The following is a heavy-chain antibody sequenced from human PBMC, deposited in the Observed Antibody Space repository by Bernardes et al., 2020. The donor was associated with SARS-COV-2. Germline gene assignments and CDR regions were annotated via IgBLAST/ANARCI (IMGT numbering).Heavy chain of an antibody. CDR3: ARGFYDILTGYHNLFDP. CDR2: IYYSGRT. Sequence: ETLSLTCSVSGGSISSTTYYWGWIRQSPGKGLEWIGSIYYSGRTSYNPSLKSRVTISVDTSRNQFSLNLSSVTAADTAVYYCARGFYDILTGYHNLFDPWGQGALVTVSS. D-gene: IGHD3-9*01. V-gene: IGHV4-39*01. CDR1: GGSISSTTYY. J-gene: IGHJ5*02.